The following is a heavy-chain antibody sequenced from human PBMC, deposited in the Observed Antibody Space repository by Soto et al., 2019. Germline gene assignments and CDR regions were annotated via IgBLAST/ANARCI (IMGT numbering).Heavy chain of an antibody. CDR3: ARIPPASSSYVITGFQWYFDL. CDR2: ISSGGAST. CDR1: GFTFSSYA. V-gene: IGHV3-23*01. J-gene: IGHJ2*01. D-gene: IGHD2-8*02. Sequence: EVQLLESGGGLVQPGGSLRLSCAASGFTFSSYAMSWVRQAPGKGLEWVSGISSGGASTYYADSVKGRFTVSRDKSKNTLFLQMNSLRAEDTALYYCARIPPASSSYVITGFQWYFDLWGRGTLVTVSS.